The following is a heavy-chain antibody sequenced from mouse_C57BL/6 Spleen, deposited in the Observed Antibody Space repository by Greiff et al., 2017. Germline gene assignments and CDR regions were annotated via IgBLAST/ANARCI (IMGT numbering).Heavy chain of an antibody. CDR2: ISDGGSYT. CDR1: GFTFSSYA. J-gene: IGHJ1*03. Sequence: EVQLVESGGGLVKPGGSLKLSCAASGFTFSSYAMSWVRQTPEKRLEWVATISDGGSYTYYPDNVKGRFTISRDNAKNNLYLQMSHLQSEDTAMYYCARDLITTGVANWYFDVWGTGTTVTVAS. D-gene: IGHD1-1*01. V-gene: IGHV5-4*01. CDR3: ARDLITTGVANWYFDV.